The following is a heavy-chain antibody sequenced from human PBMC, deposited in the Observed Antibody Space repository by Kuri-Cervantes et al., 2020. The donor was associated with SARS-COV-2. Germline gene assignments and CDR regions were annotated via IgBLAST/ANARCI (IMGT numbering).Heavy chain of an antibody. CDR1: GFTFDDYA. Sequence: LSLTCAASGFTFDDYAMHWVWQAPGKGLEWVSGISWNSGSIGYADSVKGRFTISRDNAKNSLYLQMNSLRAEDTALYYCAKEGGDGFYWGQGTLVTVSS. CDR2: ISWNSGSI. D-gene: IGHD3-10*01. V-gene: IGHV3-9*01. CDR3: AKEGGDGFY. J-gene: IGHJ4*02.